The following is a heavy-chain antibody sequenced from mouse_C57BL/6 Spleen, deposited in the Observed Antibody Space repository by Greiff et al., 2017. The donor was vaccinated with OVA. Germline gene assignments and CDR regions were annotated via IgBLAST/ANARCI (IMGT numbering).Heavy chain of an antibody. J-gene: IGHJ2*01. CDR2: IDPETGGT. V-gene: IGHV1-15*01. Sequence: VQLQQSGAELVRPGASVTLSCKASGYTFTDYEMHWVKQTPVHGLAWIGAIDPETGGTAYNQKFKGKAILTADKSSSTAYMELRSLTSEDAAVYYCTRALITTVVAPFDYWGQGTTLTVSS. CDR1: GYTFTDYE. CDR3: TRALITTVVAPFDY. D-gene: IGHD1-1*01.